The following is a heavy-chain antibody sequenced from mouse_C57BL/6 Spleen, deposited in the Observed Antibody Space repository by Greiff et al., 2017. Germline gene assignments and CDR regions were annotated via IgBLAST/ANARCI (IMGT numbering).Heavy chain of an antibody. D-gene: IGHD2-5*01. Sequence: VQLQESGAELVKPGASVKLSCKASGYTFTSYWMHWVKQRPGQGLEWIGMIHPNSCSTNYNEKFKSKATLTVDKSSSTAYMQLSSLTSEDSAVYYCAREYSNYIAMDYWGQGTSVTVSS. CDR2: IHPNSCST. J-gene: IGHJ4*01. CDR3: AREYSNYIAMDY. CDR1: GYTFTSYW. V-gene: IGHV1-64*01.